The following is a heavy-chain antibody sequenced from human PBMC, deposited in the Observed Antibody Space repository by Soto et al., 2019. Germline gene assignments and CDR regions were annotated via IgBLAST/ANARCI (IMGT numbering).Heavy chain of an antibody. CDR3: ARGGLAPFDH. Sequence: GASLRLSCAASGFTLGNYWMHWFRQAPGKGLVWVSRINDYGTTINYAESVEGRFIISRDDAKSEVYLQMNNLRAEDSAVYYCARGGLAPFDHWGPRSLVTVSA. CDR2: INDYGTTI. V-gene: IGHV3-74*01. J-gene: IGHJ4*02. D-gene: IGHD3-9*01. CDR1: GFTLGNYW.